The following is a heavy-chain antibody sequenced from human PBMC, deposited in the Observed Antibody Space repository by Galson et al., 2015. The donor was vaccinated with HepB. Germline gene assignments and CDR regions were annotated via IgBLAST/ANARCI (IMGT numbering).Heavy chain of an antibody. D-gene: IGHD3-22*01. CDR2: IWYDGSNK. CDR3: AGDNYYVSSGYNYTGFDH. CDR1: GFRFSAHG. V-gene: IGHV3-33*01. Sequence: SLRLACAASGFRFSAHGMHWVRQAPGKGLEWVAVIWYDGSNKFYADSVKGRFTISRDNSKNTLFLQMDSLRAEDTAVYYCAGDNYYVSSGYNYTGFDHWGQGTLVTVSS. J-gene: IGHJ4*02.